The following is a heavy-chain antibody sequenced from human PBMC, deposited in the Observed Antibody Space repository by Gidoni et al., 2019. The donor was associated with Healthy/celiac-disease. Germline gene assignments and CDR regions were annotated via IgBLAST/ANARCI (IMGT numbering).Heavy chain of an antibody. Sequence: QVQLVESGGGLVKPGGSLRLSCAASGFTFRDYYLSWIRQAPGKGLEWVSYISSSGSTIYYADSVKGRFTISRDNAKNSLYLQMNSLRAEDTAVYYCARVEATCSSTSCYYYYYYGMDVWGQGTTVTVSS. V-gene: IGHV3-11*01. D-gene: IGHD2-2*01. CDR1: GFTFRDYY. CDR2: ISSSGSTI. J-gene: IGHJ6*02. CDR3: ARVEATCSSTSCYYYYYYGMDV.